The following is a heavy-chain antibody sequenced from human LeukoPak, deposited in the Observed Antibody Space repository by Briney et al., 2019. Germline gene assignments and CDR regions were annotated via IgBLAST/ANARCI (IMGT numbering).Heavy chain of an antibody. J-gene: IGHJ4*02. CDR3: ARGRGGRRIQLWLRTDY. CDR1: GYTFTSYD. Sequence: ASVKVSCKASGYTFTSYDINWVRQATGQGLEWMGWMNPNSGNTGYAQKFQGRVTMTRNTSISTAYMELSSLRSEDTAVYYCARGRGGRRIQLWLRTDYWGQGTLVTASS. CDR2: MNPNSGNT. V-gene: IGHV1-8*01. D-gene: IGHD5-18*01.